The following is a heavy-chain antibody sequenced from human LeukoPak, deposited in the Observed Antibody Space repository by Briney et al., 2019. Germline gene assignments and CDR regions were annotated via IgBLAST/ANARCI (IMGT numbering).Heavy chain of an antibody. Sequence: SETLSLTCTVSGGSIGSYYCSWIRQPPGKGLEWIGYIYYSGSTNYNPSLKSRVTISVDTSKNQFSLKLSSVTAADTAVYYCARLYSNYGYYFDHWGQGTLVTVSS. CDR1: GGSIGSYY. CDR2: IYYSGST. J-gene: IGHJ4*02. CDR3: ARLYSNYGYYFDH. V-gene: IGHV4-59*08. D-gene: IGHD4-11*01.